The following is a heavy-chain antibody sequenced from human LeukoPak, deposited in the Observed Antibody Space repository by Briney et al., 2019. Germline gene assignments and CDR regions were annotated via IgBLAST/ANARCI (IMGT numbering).Heavy chain of an antibody. CDR2: ISSSSSTI. V-gene: IGHV3-48*01. CDR3: ARDLLTGYYKPPAGGWFDP. D-gene: IGHD3-9*01. Sequence: PGGSLRLSCAASGFTFSSYSMNWVRQAPGKGLEWVSYISSSSSTIYYADSVKGRFTISRDNAKNSLYLQMNSLRAEDTAVYYCARDLLTGYYKPPAGGWFDPWGQGTLVTVSS. J-gene: IGHJ5*02. CDR1: GFTFSSYS.